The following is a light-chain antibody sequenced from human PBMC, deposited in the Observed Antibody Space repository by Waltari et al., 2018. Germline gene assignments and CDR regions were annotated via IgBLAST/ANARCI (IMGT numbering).Light chain of an antibody. CDR1: QSVSSN. V-gene: IGKV3-15*01. J-gene: IGKJ1*01. CDR3: QQYNKWPPWA. Sequence: EIVMTQSPATLSVSPGERATLSCRASQSVSSNLAWYQQKPGQAPRLRIYGASTRATGIPARFSGSGSGTDFTFTISSLQSEDFALYYCQQYNKWPPWAFGQGTKVEIK. CDR2: GAS.